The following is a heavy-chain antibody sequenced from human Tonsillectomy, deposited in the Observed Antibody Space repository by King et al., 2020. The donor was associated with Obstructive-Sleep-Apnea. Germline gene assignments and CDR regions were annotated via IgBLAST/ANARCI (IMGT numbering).Heavy chain of an antibody. CDR3: ARLGAGGRIVPDFYDY. CDR2: IYPTGST. V-gene: IGHV4-4*02. J-gene: IGHJ4*02. D-gene: IGHD3-16*01. CDR1: GASISSSHW. Sequence: QLQESGPGLVKPSETLSLTCAVSGASISSSHWWTWVRQSPGKRLEWLGEIYPTGSTNYNPSLRSRVTISIANSKNQFSLKLSTVTAADTAVYYCARLGAGGRIVPDFYDYWGQGTLVTVPS.